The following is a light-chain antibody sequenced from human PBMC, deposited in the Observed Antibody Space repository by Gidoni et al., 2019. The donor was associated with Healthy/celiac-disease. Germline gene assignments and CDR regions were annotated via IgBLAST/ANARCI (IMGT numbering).Light chain of an antibody. Sequence: SYELTQPPSVSVYPGQTASITCSGDKLGDKYACWYQQKPGQSPVLVIYQDSKRPSGIPERFSGSNSGNTATLTISGTQAMDEADYYCQAWDSSTGVVFGGGTKLPVL. CDR3: QAWDSSTGVV. V-gene: IGLV3-1*01. CDR1: KLGDKY. J-gene: IGLJ2*01. CDR2: QDS.